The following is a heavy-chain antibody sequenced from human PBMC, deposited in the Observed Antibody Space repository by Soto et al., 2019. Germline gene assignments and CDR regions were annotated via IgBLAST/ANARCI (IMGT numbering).Heavy chain of an antibody. Sequence: ESGGGVVQPGRSLRLSCAASGFTFRNYAMHWVRQAPGKGLERVAVISYDGSNKFYRDYVKGRFTISRDNSKNTLYLQINSLRYEDTAVYYCARGDREDIAVVVGVRPGEYGVDVWGQGTTVTVSS. D-gene: IGHD2-15*01. V-gene: IGHV3-30-3*01. CDR3: ARGDREDIAVVVGVRPGEYGVDV. CDR2: ISYDGSNK. J-gene: IGHJ6*02. CDR1: GFTFRNYA.